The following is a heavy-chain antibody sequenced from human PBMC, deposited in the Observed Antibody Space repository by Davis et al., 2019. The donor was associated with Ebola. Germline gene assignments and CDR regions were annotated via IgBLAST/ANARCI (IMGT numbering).Heavy chain of an antibody. CDR2: MNPNSGNT. J-gene: IGHJ4*02. Sequence: ASVKVSCKASGYTFTNFDINWVRQATGQGLEWMGWMNPNSGNTGYAQKFQGRVTITADESTSTAYMELSSLRSEDTAVYYCAGSIAVAGTPVDYWGQGTLVTVSS. CDR3: AGSIAVAGTPVDY. CDR1: GYTFTNFD. D-gene: IGHD6-19*01. V-gene: IGHV1-8*01.